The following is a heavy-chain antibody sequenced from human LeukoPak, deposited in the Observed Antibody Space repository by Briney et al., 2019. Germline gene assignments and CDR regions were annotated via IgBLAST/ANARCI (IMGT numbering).Heavy chain of an antibody. CDR3: ARSYGSGNYFDY. J-gene: IGHJ4*02. V-gene: IGHV4-59*01. D-gene: IGHD3-10*01. Sequence: SETLSLTCTVSGGSISTYYWSWIRQPPGKGLEWIGYIYYSGSANHNPSLKSRVTISVGTSKNQFSLKLSSVTAADTAVYYCARSYGSGNYFDYWGQGTLVIVSS. CDR2: IYYSGSA. CDR1: GGSISTYY.